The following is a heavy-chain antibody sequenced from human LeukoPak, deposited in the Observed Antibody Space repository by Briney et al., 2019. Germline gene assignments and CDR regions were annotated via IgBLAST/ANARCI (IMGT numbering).Heavy chain of an antibody. V-gene: IGHV3-7*04. CDR2: IKQDGSKK. Sequence: GGSLRLSCVASGIPFSSYWMTWVRQDPGKGLEWVANIKQDGSKKSYVDSVKGRFTISRDNAKNSLYLQMNSLRAEDTAIYYCTRVGYIDEGIDYWGQGTLVTVSS. CDR1: GIPFSSYW. D-gene: IGHD5-24*01. CDR3: TRVGYIDEGIDY. J-gene: IGHJ4*02.